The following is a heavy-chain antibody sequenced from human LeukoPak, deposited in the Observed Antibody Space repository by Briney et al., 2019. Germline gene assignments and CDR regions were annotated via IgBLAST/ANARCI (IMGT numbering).Heavy chain of an antibody. CDR3: TTDLGEYQLPHYYYYYYGMDV. D-gene: IGHD2-2*01. Sequence: PGGSLRPSCAVSGITLSNYGMSWVRQAPGKGLEWVAGISDSGGRTNYADSVKGRFTISRDNPKNTLYLQMNSLRAEDTAVYYCTTDLGEYQLPHYYYYYYGMDVWGQGTTVTVSS. V-gene: IGHV3-23*01. J-gene: IGHJ6*02. CDR2: ISDSGGRT. CDR1: GITLSNYG.